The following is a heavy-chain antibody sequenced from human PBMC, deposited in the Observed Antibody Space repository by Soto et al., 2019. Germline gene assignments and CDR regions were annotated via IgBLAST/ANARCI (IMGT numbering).Heavy chain of an antibody. Sequence: ASVKVSCKASEFTFTSSAVQWVRQARGQRLEWIGWIVVGSGNTNYAQKFQERVTITRDMSTSTADMELSSLRSEDTAVYYCAADLTYAGGGYYYGIDVWGQGTTVTVSS. CDR2: IVVGSGNT. CDR1: EFTFTSSA. CDR3: AADLTYAGGGYYYGIDV. D-gene: IGHD3-16*01. J-gene: IGHJ6*02. V-gene: IGHV1-58*01.